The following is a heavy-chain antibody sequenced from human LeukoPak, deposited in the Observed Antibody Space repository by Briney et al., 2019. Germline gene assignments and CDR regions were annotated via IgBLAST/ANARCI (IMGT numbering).Heavy chain of an antibody. CDR1: GDSISSNSYY. J-gene: IGHJ2*01. CDR3: ARDLRGYSGYANWYFDL. Sequence: SETLSLTCTVSGDSISSNSYYWGWIRQPPGKGLEWIGSIYYSGITDYNPSLKSRVTISIDTSKNQFSLKLSSVTAADTAVYYCARDLRGYSGYANWYFDLWGRGTLVTVSS. V-gene: IGHV4-39*07. D-gene: IGHD5-12*01. CDR2: IYYSGIT.